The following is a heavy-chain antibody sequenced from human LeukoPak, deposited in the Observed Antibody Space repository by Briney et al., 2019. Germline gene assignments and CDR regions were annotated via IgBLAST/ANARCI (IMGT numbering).Heavy chain of an antibody. D-gene: IGHD3-22*01. J-gene: IGHJ3*02. CDR3: ARCFRGYYYDSSGYDAFDI. Sequence: PSETLSLTCTVSGGSISSSSYYWGWIRQPPGKGLEWIGSIYYSGSTYYNPSLKSRVTISVDTSKNQFSLKLSSVTAADTAVYYCARCFRGYYYDSSGYDAFDIWGQGTMVTVSS. CDR1: GGSISSSSYY. CDR2: IYYSGST. V-gene: IGHV4-39*01.